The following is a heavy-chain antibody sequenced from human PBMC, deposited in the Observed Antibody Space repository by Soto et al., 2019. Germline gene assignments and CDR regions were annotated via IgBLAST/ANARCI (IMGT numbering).Heavy chain of an antibody. D-gene: IGHD3-22*01. Sequence: GASVKVSCKASGYTFTSYGISWVRQAPGQGLEWMGWISAYNGNTNYAQKLQGRVTMTTDTSTSTAYMELRSLRSDGTAVYYCARDRRNYYDSSGYYLSRGTQFDYWGQGTLVTVSS. J-gene: IGHJ4*02. CDR3: ARDRRNYYDSSGYYLSRGTQFDY. CDR2: ISAYNGNT. V-gene: IGHV1-18*01. CDR1: GYTFTSYG.